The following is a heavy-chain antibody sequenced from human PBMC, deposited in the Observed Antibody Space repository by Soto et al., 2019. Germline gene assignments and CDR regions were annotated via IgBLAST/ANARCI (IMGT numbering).Heavy chain of an antibody. V-gene: IGHV4-34*01. D-gene: IGHD5-12*01. Sequence: SETLSLTCAVYGGSFSGYYWSWIRQPPGKGLEWIGYIYYSGSTYYNPSLKSRVTISVDTSKNQFSLKLSSVTAADTAVYYCARGRVDIVAATSYGMDVWGEGTTVTVSA. CDR1: GGSFSGYY. CDR3: ARGRVDIVAATSYGMDV. J-gene: IGHJ6*04. CDR2: IYYSGST.